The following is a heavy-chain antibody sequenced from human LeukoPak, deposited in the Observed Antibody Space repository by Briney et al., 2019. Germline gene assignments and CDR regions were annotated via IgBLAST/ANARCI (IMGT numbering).Heavy chain of an antibody. V-gene: IGHV6-1*01. CDR1: GDSVSSNSAA. CDR3: ARADINYDILTGYYTEPFDY. CDR2: TYYRSKWYN. D-gene: IGHD3-9*01. Sequence: SQTPSLTCAISGDSVSSNSAAWNWIRQSPSRGLEWLGRTYYRSKWYNDYAVSVKNRITINPDTSKNQFSLQLNSVTPEDTAVYYCARADINYDILTGYYTEPFDYWGQGTLVTVSS. J-gene: IGHJ4*02.